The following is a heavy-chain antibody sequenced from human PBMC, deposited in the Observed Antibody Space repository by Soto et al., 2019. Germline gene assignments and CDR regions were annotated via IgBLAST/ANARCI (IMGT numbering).Heavy chain of an antibody. CDR1: GFTFSSYS. Sequence: GGSLRLSCAASGFTFSSYSMNWVRQAPGKGLEWVSYISSSSSTIYYADSVKGRFTISRDNAKNSLYLQMNSLRAEDTAVYYCARDRSKWLVDLYYFDYWGQGTLVTVSS. CDR3: ARDRSKWLVDLYYFDY. D-gene: IGHD6-19*01. V-gene: IGHV3-48*01. J-gene: IGHJ4*02. CDR2: ISSSSSTI.